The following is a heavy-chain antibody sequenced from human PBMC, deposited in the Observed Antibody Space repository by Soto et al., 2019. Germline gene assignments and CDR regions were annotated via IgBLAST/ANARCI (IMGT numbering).Heavy chain of an antibody. CDR1: GFTFSTYG. V-gene: IGHV3-33*01. J-gene: IGHJ6*02. CDR3: ARESQLYYYGMDV. D-gene: IGHD1-1*01. CDR2: IWYDGSNK. Sequence: QVQLVESGGGVVQPGRSLRLSCVASGFTFSTYGMHWVRQAPGKGLEWVAVIWYDGSNKYYADSVKGRFTISRDNSKNTLYLQMNSLRAEDTAVYYCARESQLYYYGMDVWGQGTTVTVSS.